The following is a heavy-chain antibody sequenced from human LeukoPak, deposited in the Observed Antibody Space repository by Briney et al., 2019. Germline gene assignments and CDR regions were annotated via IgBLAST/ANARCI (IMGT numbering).Heavy chain of an antibody. CDR1: GGYFSGHY. Sequence: ASETLSLTCAGYGGYFSGHYCSWIRQSPGKGLEWIGEIDHGGRTSYNPALKSRVTISIDTSKNQLSLKLSSVTAADTAVYYCARGGTYSDFWLTDYWGQGTLVTVSS. CDR2: IDHGGRT. V-gene: IGHV4-34*01. CDR3: ARGGTYSDFWLTDY. D-gene: IGHD1-14*01. J-gene: IGHJ4*02.